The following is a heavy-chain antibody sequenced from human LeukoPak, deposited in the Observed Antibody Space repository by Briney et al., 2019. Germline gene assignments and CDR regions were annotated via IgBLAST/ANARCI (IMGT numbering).Heavy chain of an antibody. CDR2: INPSGGST. CDR1: GYTFTRYY. V-gene: IGHV1-46*01. CDR3: ARGFGDPWLLH. J-gene: IGHJ4*02. Sequence: GASVKVSCKASGYTFTRYYMHWVRQAPGQGLEWMGIINPSGGSTSYAQKFQGRVTMTSDTSTSTVYMELSSLRSEDTAVYYCARGFGDPWLLHWGQGTLVTVSS. D-gene: IGHD3-16*01.